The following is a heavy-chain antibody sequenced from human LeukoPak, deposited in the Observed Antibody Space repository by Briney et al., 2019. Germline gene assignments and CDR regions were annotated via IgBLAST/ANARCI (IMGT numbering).Heavy chain of an antibody. CDR3: ARIESYYDSSGYYYFDY. V-gene: IGHV4-39*01. J-gene: IGHJ4*02. Sequence: PSETLSLTCTVSGGSISSSSYYWGWIRQPPGKGLEWIGSIYYSGSTYYTPSLKSRVTISVDTSKNQFSLKLSSVTAADTAVYYCARIESYYDSSGYYYFDYWGQGTLVTVSS. CDR2: IYYSGST. D-gene: IGHD3-22*01. CDR1: GGSISSSSYY.